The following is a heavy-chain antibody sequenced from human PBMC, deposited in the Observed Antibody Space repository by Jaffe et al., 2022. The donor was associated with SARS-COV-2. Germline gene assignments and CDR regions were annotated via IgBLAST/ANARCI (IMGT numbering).Heavy chain of an antibody. D-gene: IGHD5-12*01. V-gene: IGHV3-11*06. Sequence: QVQLVESGGGLVKPGGSLRLSCAASGFRFSDYYMNWFRQAPGKGLQWLSYITDSSSYTKYADSVKGRFTVSRDNAKNSLYLQINSLRAEDTAVYYCARGGGSPGLYNVDVWGQGTTVTVSS. CDR1: GFRFSDYY. J-gene: IGHJ6*01. CDR2: ITDSSSYT. CDR3: ARGGGSPGLYNVDV.